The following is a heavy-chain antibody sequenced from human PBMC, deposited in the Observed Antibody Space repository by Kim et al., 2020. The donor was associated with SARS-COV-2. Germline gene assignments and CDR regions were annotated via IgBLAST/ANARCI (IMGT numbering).Heavy chain of an antibody. V-gene: IGHV3-7*01. CDR1: GFTFSSYW. CDR3: ATYDYSNYGAIDY. D-gene: IGHD4-4*01. CDR2: IKQDGSEK. J-gene: IGHJ4*02. Sequence: GGSLRLSCAASGFTFSSYWMSWVRQAPGKGLEWVANIKQDGSEKYYVDSVKGRFTISRDNAKNSLYLQMNSLRAEDTAVYYCATYDYSNYGAIDYWGQGTLVTVSS.